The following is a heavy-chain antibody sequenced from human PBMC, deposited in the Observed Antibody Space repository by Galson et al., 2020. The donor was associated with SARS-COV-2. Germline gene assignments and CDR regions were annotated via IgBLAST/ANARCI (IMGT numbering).Heavy chain of an antibody. CDR2: IYYSGTT. V-gene: IGHV4-39*07. CDR3: AGDQNRYRGARSCDYGMDV. CDR1: GGSISSSTYY. Sequence: ASETLSLTCTVSGGSISSSTYYCAWVRPAPGKGLEWIGSIYYSGTTYFNPSLKSRVTISGDTPKNQFSLKLTSVTAADTAVYYCAGDQNRYRGARSCDYGMDV. D-gene: IGHD3-10*01. J-gene: IGHJ6*01.